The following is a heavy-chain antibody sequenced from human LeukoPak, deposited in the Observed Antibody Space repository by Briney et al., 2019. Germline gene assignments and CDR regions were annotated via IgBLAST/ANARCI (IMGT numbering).Heavy chain of an antibody. Sequence: PGGSLRLSCAASGFTFSSYAMHWVRQAPGKGLEWVAVISYDGSNKYYADSVKGRFTISRDNSKNTLYLQMNSLRAEDTAVYYCATHIAAAGTGVLDAFDIWGQGTMVTVSS. CDR1: GFTFSSYA. CDR3: ATHIAAAGTGVLDAFDI. D-gene: IGHD6-13*01. CDR2: ISYDGSNK. V-gene: IGHV3-30-3*01. J-gene: IGHJ3*02.